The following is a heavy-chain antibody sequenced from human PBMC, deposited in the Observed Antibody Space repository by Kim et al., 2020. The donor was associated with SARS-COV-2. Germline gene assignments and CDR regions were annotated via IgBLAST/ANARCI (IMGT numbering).Heavy chain of an antibody. Sequence: SETLSLTCAVYGGSFSGYYWSWIRQPPGKGLEWIGEINHSGSTNYNPSLKSRVTISVDTSKNQFSLKLSSVTAADTAVYYCARGFLLYYGSGTLFDYWGQGTLVTVSS. CDR2: INHSGST. CDR1: GGSFSGYY. J-gene: IGHJ4*02. CDR3: ARGFLLYYGSGTLFDY. D-gene: IGHD3-10*01. V-gene: IGHV4-34*01.